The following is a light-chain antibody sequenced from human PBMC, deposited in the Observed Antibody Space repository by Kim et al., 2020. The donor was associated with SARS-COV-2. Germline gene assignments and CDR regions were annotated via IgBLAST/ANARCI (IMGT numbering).Light chain of an antibody. CDR1: KLGDKY. CDR3: QTWDSITVV. J-gene: IGLJ2*01. CDR2: QDT. Sequence: SYELTQPPSVSVSPGQTASITCSGDKLGDKYACWYQQKPGQSPVLVIYQDTKRPSGIPERFSGSNSGNTATPTISGTQAMDEADYYCQTWDSITVVFGGG. V-gene: IGLV3-1*01.